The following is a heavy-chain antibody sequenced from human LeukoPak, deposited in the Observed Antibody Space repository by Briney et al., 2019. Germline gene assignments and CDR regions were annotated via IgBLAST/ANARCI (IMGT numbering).Heavy chain of an antibody. V-gene: IGHV4-61*01. CDR3: ARGEYYGSGSYYPGDY. Sequence: PSETLSLTCTVSGGSVSSGSYYWSWIRQPPGKGLEWIGYIYYSGSTNYNPSLKSRVTISVDTSKNQFSLKLSSVTAADTAVYYCARGEYYGSGSYYPGDYWGQGTLVTVSS. J-gene: IGHJ4*02. D-gene: IGHD3-10*01. CDR1: GGSVSSGSYY. CDR2: IYYSGST.